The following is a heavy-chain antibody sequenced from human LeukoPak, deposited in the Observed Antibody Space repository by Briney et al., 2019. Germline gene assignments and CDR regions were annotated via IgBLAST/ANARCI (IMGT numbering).Heavy chain of an antibody. V-gene: IGHV4-61*02. CDR2: IYTSGST. D-gene: IGHD3-22*01. CDR1: GNSISSGDNY. J-gene: IGHJ4*02. Sequence: TLSLTCTVSGNSISSGDNYWSWIRQPAGKELEWIGRIYTSGSTNYNPALKSRVTISVDTSKNQFSLKLSFVTAADTAVYYCARSYDSSGYPFDYWGQGTLVTVSS. CDR3: ARSYDSSGYPFDY.